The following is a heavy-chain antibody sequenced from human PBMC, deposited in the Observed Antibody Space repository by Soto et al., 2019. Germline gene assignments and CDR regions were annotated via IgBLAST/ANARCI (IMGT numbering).Heavy chain of an antibody. D-gene: IGHD6-19*01. CDR1: GFTFSSYA. CDR3: ASRSSGWFFDY. J-gene: IGHJ4*02. Sequence: EVQLLESGGGLVQPGGSLRLSCAASGFTFSSYAMNWVRQAPGKGLEWVSVISGSGDSTYYADSVKGRFTISRDNSKNPLYRQRKSLRAEDRAVYYWASRSSGWFFDYWGQGPLVTVSS. CDR2: ISGSGDST. V-gene: IGHV3-23*01.